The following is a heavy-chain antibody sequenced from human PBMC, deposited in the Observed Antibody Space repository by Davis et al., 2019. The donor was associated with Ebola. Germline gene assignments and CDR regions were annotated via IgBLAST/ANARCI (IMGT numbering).Heavy chain of an antibody. CDR1: GFAFSNYY. Sequence: GESLKISCETGGFAFSNYYMRWICQTRGKGLEWISSISGSGTSTDYADSVKGRFTISRDNVQKSLFLQMNSLRVEDTGIYFCTWRGDSREFDYWGHGTVVTVSS. D-gene: IGHD3-22*01. CDR3: TWRGDSREFDY. V-gene: IGHV3-11*01. J-gene: IGHJ4*01. CDR2: ISGSGTST.